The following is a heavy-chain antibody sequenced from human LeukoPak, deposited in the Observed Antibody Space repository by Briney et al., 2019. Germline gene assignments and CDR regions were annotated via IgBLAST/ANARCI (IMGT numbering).Heavy chain of an antibody. J-gene: IGHJ4*02. V-gene: IGHV4-31*03. D-gene: IGHD1-14*01. CDR1: GGSISSGGYY. Sequence: PSQTLSLTCTVSGGSISSGGYYWNWIRQYPEKGLEWIGSIYYSGSTYYNPSLKSRVNVSVDTSENQFSLKLSSVAAADTAVYYCARASSARNGFDYWGQGTLVTVSS. CDR2: IYYSGST. CDR3: ARASSARNGFDY.